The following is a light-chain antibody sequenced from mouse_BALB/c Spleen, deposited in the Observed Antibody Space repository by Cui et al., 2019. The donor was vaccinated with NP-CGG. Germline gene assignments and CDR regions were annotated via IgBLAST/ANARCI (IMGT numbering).Light chain of an antibody. J-gene: IGLJ1*01. CDR2: GTN. Sequence: QAFVTRESALTTSPGETVTLTCRSSTGAITTSNYANWVQEKPDHLFTGLIGGTNNRAPGVPARFSGSLIGDKAALTITGAQTEDEAMYFCALWYSNHWVFGGGTKLTVL. CDR3: ALWYSNHWV. CDR1: TGAITTSNY. V-gene: IGLV1*01.